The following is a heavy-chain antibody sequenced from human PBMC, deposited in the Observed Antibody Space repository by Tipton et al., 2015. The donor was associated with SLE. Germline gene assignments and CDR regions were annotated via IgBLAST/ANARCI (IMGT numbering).Heavy chain of an antibody. CDR3: ARDIDYYGSGSYPNFGY. D-gene: IGHD3-10*01. Sequence: QSGAEVKKPGASVKVSCKASGYAFTTYYIHWVRQAPGQGLEWMGIINPSGDSTNYAQRFQGRVTMTRDTSTSTVYMELSSLRSEDTAVYYCARDIDYYGSGSYPNFGYWGQGTRVTVSS. J-gene: IGHJ4*02. V-gene: IGHV1-46*01. CDR2: INPSGDST. CDR1: GYAFTTYY.